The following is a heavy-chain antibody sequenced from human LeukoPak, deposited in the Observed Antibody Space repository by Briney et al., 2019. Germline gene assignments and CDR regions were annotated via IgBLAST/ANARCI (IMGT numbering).Heavy chain of an antibody. CDR3: ARDFQGIATNY. D-gene: IGHD2-8*01. Sequence: GGSLRLSCAASGFTFSSYEMSWVRQAPGKGLEWVSYISSSGSTIYYADSVKGRFTISRDNAKNSLYLQMNSLRAEDTAVYYCARDFQGIATNYWGQGTLVTVSS. J-gene: IGHJ4*02. CDR2: ISSSGSTI. CDR1: GFTFSSYE. V-gene: IGHV3-48*03.